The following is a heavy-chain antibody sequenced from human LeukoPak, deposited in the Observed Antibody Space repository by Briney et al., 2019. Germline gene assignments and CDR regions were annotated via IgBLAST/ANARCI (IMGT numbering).Heavy chain of an antibody. CDR3: ARGTFWSGYYHDY. Sequence: SETLSLTCTVSGGSITTYYWSWIRQPPGKGLEWIGFIFYSGSTNYNPSLKSRVTIPLNTSKTQFSLKLSSVTAADTAVYYCARGTFWSGYYHDYWGQGTLVTVSS. D-gene: IGHD3-3*01. CDR1: GGSITTYY. J-gene: IGHJ4*02. CDR2: IFYSGST. V-gene: IGHV4-59*01.